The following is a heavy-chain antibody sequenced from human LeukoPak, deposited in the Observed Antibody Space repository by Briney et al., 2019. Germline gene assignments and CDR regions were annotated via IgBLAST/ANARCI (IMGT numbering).Heavy chain of an antibody. J-gene: IGHJ4*02. Sequence: ASVKVSCKASGYTFTGYYIHWVRQAPGQGLEWMGWINPNSGGTNYAQKFQGRVTMTRNTSISTAYMELSRLRSDDTALYYCARTNWNNCYFDYWGQGTLVTVSS. D-gene: IGHD1-20*01. CDR1: GYTFTGYY. V-gene: IGHV1-2*02. CDR3: ARTNWNNCYFDY. CDR2: INPNSGGT.